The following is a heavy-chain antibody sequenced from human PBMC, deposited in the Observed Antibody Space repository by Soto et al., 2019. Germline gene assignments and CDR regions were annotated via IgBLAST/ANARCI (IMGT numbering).Heavy chain of an antibody. Sequence: PGGSLRLSCEASGFTFSNFGMSWVRQAPEKGLEWVSGLTGNGGTTYYADSVKGRFTISRDNSKNTLSLQMNSLRVDDTAVYYCARGGQYQQPYQFDFWGQGTLVTVSS. CDR3: ARGGQYQQPYQFDF. J-gene: IGHJ4*02. CDR2: LTGNGGTT. D-gene: IGHD2-2*01. CDR1: GFTFSNFG. V-gene: IGHV3-23*01.